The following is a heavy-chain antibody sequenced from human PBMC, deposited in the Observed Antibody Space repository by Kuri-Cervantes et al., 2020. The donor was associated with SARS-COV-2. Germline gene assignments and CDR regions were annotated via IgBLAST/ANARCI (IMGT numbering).Heavy chain of an antibody. V-gene: IGHV1-2*02. J-gene: IGHJ1*01. CDR2: INPNSGGT. CDR3: AKDPHYDFWSGYYFQH. D-gene: IGHD3-3*01. CDR1: GYTFTGYY. Sequence: ASVKVSCKASGYTFTGYYMHWVRQAPGQGLEWMGWINPNSGGTNYARKFQGRVTMTRDTSISTAYMELSRLRSDDTAVYYCAKDPHYDFWSGYYFQHWGQGTLVTVSS.